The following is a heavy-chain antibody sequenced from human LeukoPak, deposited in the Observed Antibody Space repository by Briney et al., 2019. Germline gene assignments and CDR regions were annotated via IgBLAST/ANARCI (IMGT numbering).Heavy chain of an antibody. D-gene: IGHD3-3*01. V-gene: IGHV3-23*01. CDR2: MSGSGYYT. CDR1: GFDFSNFA. CDR3: AKMEGQRLYDYCMDV. Sequence: GGSLRLSCAASGFDFSNFAMSWVRQAPGKGLEWVSSMSGSGYYTYYVESVKGRFTISRDNSKNTLYLHMNSLRADDTAVYYCAKMEGQRLYDYCMDVWGRGTTVTVSS. J-gene: IGHJ6*03.